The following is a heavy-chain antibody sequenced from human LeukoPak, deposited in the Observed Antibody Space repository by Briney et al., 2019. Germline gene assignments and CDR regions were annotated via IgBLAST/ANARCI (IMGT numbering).Heavy chain of an antibody. D-gene: IGHD6-19*01. Sequence: ASVKVSCKASGYSFSGFYMHWVRQAPGQGLEWVGWIIPNTGGTNYAQKFQGRVTMTRDTTISTAYMELSSLRSDDTAVYYCASGQWTDYWGQGTLVIVSS. CDR3: ASGQWTDY. J-gene: IGHJ4*02. V-gene: IGHV1-2*02. CDR2: IIPNTGGT. CDR1: GYSFSGFY.